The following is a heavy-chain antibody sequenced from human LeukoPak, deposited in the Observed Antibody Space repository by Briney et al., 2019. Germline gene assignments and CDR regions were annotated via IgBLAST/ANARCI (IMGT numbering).Heavy chain of an antibody. D-gene: IGHD1-26*01. V-gene: IGHV4-59*01. CDR2: IYDSGST. J-gene: IGHJ5*02. Sequence: SETLSLTCSLSNKSISSYYWNWIRQSPGMGLEWIGYIYDSGSTNYNPSLKSRVTISLDTSKNQFSLQLSSVTAADTAVYFCARGRGVMGATLGFEPWGQGTLVTVSS. CDR3: ARGRGVMGATLGFEP. CDR1: NKSISSYY.